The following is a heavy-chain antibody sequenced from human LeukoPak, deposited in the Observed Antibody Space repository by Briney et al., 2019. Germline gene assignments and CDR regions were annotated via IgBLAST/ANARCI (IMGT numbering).Heavy chain of an antibody. CDR1: GFTFSSYA. CDR2: ISGSGGST. J-gene: IGHJ6*04. V-gene: IGHV3-23*01. Sequence: GGSLRLSCAASGFTFSSYAMSSVRQAPGKGLEWVSAISGSGGSTYYADSVKGRFTISRDNSKNTLYLQMNRLIAEDTAVYYCASETGYFDWLVSPLYYYYGMDVWGKGTTVTVSS. CDR3: ASETGYFDWLVSPLYYYYGMDV. D-gene: IGHD3-9*01.